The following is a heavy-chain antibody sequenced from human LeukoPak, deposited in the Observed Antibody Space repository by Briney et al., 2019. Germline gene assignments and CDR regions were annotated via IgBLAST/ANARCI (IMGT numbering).Heavy chain of an antibody. CDR3: AREDYYDSSGYYYSGWYFDL. V-gene: IGHV3-66*01. Sequence: GGSLRLSCAASRFTFTNYSMNWVRQAPGKGLEWVSVIYSGGSTYYADSVKGRFTISRDNSKNSLYLQMNSLRAEDTAVYYCAREDYYDSSGYYYSGWYFDLWGRGTLVTVSS. J-gene: IGHJ2*01. CDR2: IYSGGST. CDR1: RFTFTNYS. D-gene: IGHD3-22*01.